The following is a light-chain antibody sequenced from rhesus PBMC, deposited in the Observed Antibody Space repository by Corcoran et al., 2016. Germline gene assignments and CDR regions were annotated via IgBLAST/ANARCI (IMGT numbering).Light chain of an antibody. Sequence: EIVLTQSPATLSLSPGERATLSCRASQSVSSSLAWYQQKPGQVPRLLISGASSRATGIPDRFRGRWSGTDFTLTISSLEPEDFAVDYCQQYSNWPYSFGQGTKVEIK. CDR3: QQYSNWPYS. V-gene: IGKV3-42*03. CDR1: QSVSSS. CDR2: GAS. J-gene: IGKJ2*01.